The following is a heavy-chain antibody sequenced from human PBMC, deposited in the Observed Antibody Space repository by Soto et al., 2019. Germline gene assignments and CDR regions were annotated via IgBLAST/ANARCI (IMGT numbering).Heavy chain of an antibody. CDR3: ARSIRGPRRFNGMDV. CDR1: GFSLTSPGMC. CDR2: IERDDDDK. Sequence: SGPTLVNPTETLTLTCTLSGFSLTSPGMCVSWIRQPPGKALEWLVLIERDDDDKYYSTSLKTRLTISKDTRKNQVVLTMANMDPADTGTYYCARSIRGPRRFNGMDVWGQGTTVTGSS. D-gene: IGHD1-20*01. V-gene: IGHV2-70*13. J-gene: IGHJ6*02.